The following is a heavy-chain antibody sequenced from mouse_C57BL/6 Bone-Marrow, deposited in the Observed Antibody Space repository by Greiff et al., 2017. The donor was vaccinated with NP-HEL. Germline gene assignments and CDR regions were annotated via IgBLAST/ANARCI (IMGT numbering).Heavy chain of an antibody. J-gene: IGHJ3*01. V-gene: IGHV1-4*01. CDR2: INPSSGYT. Sequence: QVQLKESGAELARPGASVKMSCKASGYTFTSYTMHWVKQRPGQGLEWIGYINPSSGYTKYNQKFKDKATLTADKSSSTAYMQLSSLTSEDSAVYYCARSIRIYYDYDGAFAYWGQGTLVTVSA. CDR1: GYTFTSYT. CDR3: ARSIRIYYDYDGAFAY. D-gene: IGHD2-4*01.